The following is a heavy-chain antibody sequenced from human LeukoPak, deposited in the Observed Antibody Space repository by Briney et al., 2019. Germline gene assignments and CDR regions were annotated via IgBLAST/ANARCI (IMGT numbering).Heavy chain of an antibody. V-gene: IGHV3-23*01. D-gene: IGHD6-13*01. CDR1: GFTFSSYA. CDR3: AKGMGSGSSWYEGYFDY. J-gene: IGHJ4*02. CDR2: ISGSGGST. Sequence: PGGSLRLSCAASGFTFSSYAMSWVRQAPGKGLEWVSAISGSGGSTYYADSVKGRFTISRDNSKNTLYLQMNSLRAEDTAVYYCAKGMGSGSSWYEGYFDYWGQGTLVTVSS.